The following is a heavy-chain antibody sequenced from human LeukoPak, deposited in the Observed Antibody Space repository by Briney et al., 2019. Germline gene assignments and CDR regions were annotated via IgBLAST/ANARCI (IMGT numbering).Heavy chain of an antibody. Sequence: GGSLRLSCAASGFTFSSYGMHWVRQAPGKGLEWVAVIWYDGSNKYYADSVKGRFTISRDNSKNTLYLQMNSLRAEGTAVYYCAGDPVRGVIIGAFDFWGQGTMVTVSS. CDR3: AGDPVRGVIIGAFDF. D-gene: IGHD3-10*01. CDR2: IWYDGSNK. CDR1: GFTFSSYG. V-gene: IGHV3-33*01. J-gene: IGHJ3*01.